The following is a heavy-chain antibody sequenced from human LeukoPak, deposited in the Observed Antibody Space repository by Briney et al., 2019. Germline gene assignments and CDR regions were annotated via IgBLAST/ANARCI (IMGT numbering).Heavy chain of an antibody. Sequence: GGSLRLSCAASGFTFSSYGMHWVRQAPGKGLEWVAVIWYDGSNKYYADSVKGRFTISRDNSKNTLYLQMNSLRAEDTAVYYCARDQGYYGSGRYIPLNYWGQGTLVTVSS. J-gene: IGHJ4*02. CDR2: IWYDGSNK. D-gene: IGHD3-10*01. CDR3: ARDQGYYGSGRYIPLNY. CDR1: GFTFSSYG. V-gene: IGHV3-33*01.